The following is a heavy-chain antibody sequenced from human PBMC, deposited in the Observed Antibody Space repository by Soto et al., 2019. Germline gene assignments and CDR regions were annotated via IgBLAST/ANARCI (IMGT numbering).Heavy chain of an antibody. Sequence: QVQLVESGGGVVQPGRSLRLSCAASGFTFSSYGMHWVRQAPGKGLEWVAVIWYDGSNKYYADSVKGRFTIARDDSKNTLYLQMHSLRAEDTAVYYCARAVAMVYANMLYGMDVWGQGTTVTVSS. CDR1: GFTFSSYG. V-gene: IGHV3-33*01. D-gene: IGHD2-8*01. CDR2: IWYDGSNK. J-gene: IGHJ6*02. CDR3: ARAVAMVYANMLYGMDV.